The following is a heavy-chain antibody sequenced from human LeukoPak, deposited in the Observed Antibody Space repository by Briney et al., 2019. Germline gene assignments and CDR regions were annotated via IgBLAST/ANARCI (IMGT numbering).Heavy chain of an antibody. D-gene: IGHD3-9*01. Sequence: GGSLRLTCAASGFTFSSYSMNWVRQAPGKGLEWVSSISSSSSYIYYADSVKGRFTISRDNAKNSLYLQMNSLRAEDTAVYYCARQGGDILTGYYKTDYWGQGTLVTVSS. J-gene: IGHJ4*02. CDR2: ISSSSSYI. CDR3: ARQGGDILTGYYKTDY. V-gene: IGHV3-21*01. CDR1: GFTFSSYS.